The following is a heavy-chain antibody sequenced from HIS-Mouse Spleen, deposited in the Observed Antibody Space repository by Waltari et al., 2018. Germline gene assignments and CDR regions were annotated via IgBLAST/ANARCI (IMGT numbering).Heavy chain of an antibody. D-gene: IGHD6-13*01. J-gene: IGHJ2*01. V-gene: IGHV4-39*07. CDR2: IYYSGGT. CDR3: AREIPYSSSWYDWYFDL. Sequence: QLQLQESGPGLVKPSETLSLTCTGPGGSISSSSYYGRWIRQPPGTGLEWIGSIYYSGGTYYNPSLKSRVTISVDTSKNQFSLKLSSVTAADTAVYYCAREIPYSSSWYDWYFDLWGRGTLVTVSS. CDR1: GGSISSSSYY.